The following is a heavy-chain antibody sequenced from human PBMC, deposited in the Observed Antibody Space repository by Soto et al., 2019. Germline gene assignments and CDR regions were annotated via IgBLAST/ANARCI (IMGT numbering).Heavy chain of an antibody. CDR2: IYHSGST. CDR3: ATAGGLGAVAADY. Sequence: QLQLQESGSGLVKPSQTLSLTCAVSGGSISSGGYSWGWIRQPPGKGLEWIGYIYHSGSTYYNPSLKSRVTISVDRSKNQFSLKLSSVTAADTAVYYCATAGGLGAVAADYWGQGTLVTVSS. D-gene: IGHD6-19*01. CDR1: GGSISSGGYS. J-gene: IGHJ4*02. V-gene: IGHV4-30-2*01.